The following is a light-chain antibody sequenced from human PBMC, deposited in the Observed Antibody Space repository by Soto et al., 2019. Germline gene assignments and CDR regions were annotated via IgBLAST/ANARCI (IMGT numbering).Light chain of an antibody. CDR2: GAS. V-gene: IGKV3D-20*02. CDR1: QTVSSNF. CDR3: QQRSNWPIT. Sequence: IVLTQSPGTLSLSPGERATLSCRASQTVSSNFLAWYQEKPGQGPRLLIYGASTRATGIPARFSGSGSGTEFTLTISSLQSEDFAVYYCQQRSNWPITFGQGTRLEIK. J-gene: IGKJ5*01.